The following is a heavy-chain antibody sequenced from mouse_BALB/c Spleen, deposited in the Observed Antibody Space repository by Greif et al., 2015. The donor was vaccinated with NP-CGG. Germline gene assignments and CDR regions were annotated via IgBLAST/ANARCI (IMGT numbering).Heavy chain of an antibody. Sequence: QVHVKQSGAELAKPGASVKLSCKASGYTFTSCWMHWVKQRPGQGLEWIGEINPSNGRTNYNEKFKSKATLTVDKSSSTAYMQLSSLTSEDSAVYYCARGSWFDYWGQGTTLTVSS. CDR3: ARGSWFDY. CDR2: INPSNGRT. V-gene: IGHV1S81*02. J-gene: IGHJ2*01. CDR1: GYTFTSCW.